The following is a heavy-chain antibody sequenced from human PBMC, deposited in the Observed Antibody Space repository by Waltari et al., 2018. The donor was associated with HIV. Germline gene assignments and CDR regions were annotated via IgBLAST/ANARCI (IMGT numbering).Heavy chain of an antibody. CDR2: MNPNSGNT. CDR1: GYTFTSYD. Sequence: QVQLVQSGAEVKKPGASVKVSCKASGYTFTSYDINWVRQATGQGLEWMGWMNPNSGNTGYAQKFQGRVTITRNTSISTAYMELNSLRSEDTAVYYCARGRNMIRGKYYYYYGMDVWGQGTTVTVSS. D-gene: IGHD3-10*01. CDR3: ARGRNMIRGKYYYYYGMDV. J-gene: IGHJ6*02. V-gene: IGHV1-8*01.